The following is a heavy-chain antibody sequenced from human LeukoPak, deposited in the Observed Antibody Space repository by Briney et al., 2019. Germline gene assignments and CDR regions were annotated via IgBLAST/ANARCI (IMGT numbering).Heavy chain of an antibody. CDR1: GGSFSGYY. CDR3: ARAGGYSPEPGRAFDY. J-gene: IGHJ4*02. D-gene: IGHD5-18*01. Sequence: PSETLSLTYAVYGGSFSGYYWSWIRQPPGKGLEWIGEINHSGSTNYNPSLKSRVTISVDTSKNQFSLKLSSVTAADTAVYYCARAGGYSPEPGRAFDYWGQGTLVTVSS. CDR2: INHSGST. V-gene: IGHV4-34*01.